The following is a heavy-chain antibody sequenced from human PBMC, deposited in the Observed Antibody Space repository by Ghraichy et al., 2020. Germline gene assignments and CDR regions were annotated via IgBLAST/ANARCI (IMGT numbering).Heavy chain of an antibody. CDR3: SRAPSGGTAAGARYYYFMYV. CDR1: GGSISNYY. Sequence: SETLSLTCTVSGGSISNYYWSWIRQPPGKGLEWIGYIYYSGSTNYNPSLKSRVTISVDTSKNQFSLKLSSVTAADTAGYYCSRAPSGGTAAGARYYYFMYVWGKGTTVTVSS. D-gene: IGHD6-13*01. V-gene: IGHV4-59*01. CDR2: IYYSGST. J-gene: IGHJ6*03.